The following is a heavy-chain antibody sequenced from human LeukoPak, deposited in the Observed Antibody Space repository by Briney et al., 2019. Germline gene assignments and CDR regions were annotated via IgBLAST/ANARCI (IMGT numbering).Heavy chain of an antibody. CDR2: IHDNGNT. CDR3: ASGYGSGWFDA. J-gene: IGHJ5*02. V-gene: IGHV4-31*03. D-gene: IGHD3-22*01. CDR1: DGSVSSGRYY. Sequence: SETLSLTCSVSDGSVSSGRYYWSWIRQHPGEGLEWIAYIHDNGNTYYNPSPRSRVTISVDTSKNQFSLTLNSVSAADPAVYYCASGYGSGWFDAWGPGTLVTVSS.